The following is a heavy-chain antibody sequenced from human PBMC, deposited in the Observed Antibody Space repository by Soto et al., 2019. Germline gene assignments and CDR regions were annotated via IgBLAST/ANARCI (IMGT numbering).Heavy chain of an antibody. Sequence: ASVKVSCKASGGTFSSYAISWVRQAPGQGLEWMGGIIPIFGTANYAQKFQGRVTITADEPTSTAYMELSSLRFEDTAVYYCARQYQVYARLKRYYYGMDVWGQGTTVTVS. CDR2: IIPIFGTA. D-gene: IGHD2-8*01. J-gene: IGHJ6*02. CDR1: GGTFSSYA. CDR3: ARQYQVYARLKRYYYGMDV. V-gene: IGHV1-69*13.